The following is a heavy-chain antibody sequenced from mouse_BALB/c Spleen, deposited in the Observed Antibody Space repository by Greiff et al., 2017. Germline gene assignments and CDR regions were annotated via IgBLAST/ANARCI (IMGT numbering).Heavy chain of an antibody. CDR1: GYTFTNYW. CDR3: ARSYYYGSSYYAMDY. CDR2: IYPGGGYT. D-gene: IGHD1-1*01. J-gene: IGHJ4*01. Sequence: QVQLKESGAELVRPGTSVKISCKASGYTFTNYWLGWVKQRPGHGLEWIGDIYPGGGYTNYNEKFKGKATLTADTSSSTAYMQLSSLTSEDSAVYFCARSYYYGSSYYAMDYWGQGTSVTVSS. V-gene: IGHV1-63*02.